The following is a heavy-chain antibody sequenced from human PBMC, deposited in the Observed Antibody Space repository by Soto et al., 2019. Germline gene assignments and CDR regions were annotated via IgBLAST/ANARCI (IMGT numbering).Heavy chain of an antibody. D-gene: IGHD1-26*01. CDR3: ARPVGATTPALRY. Sequence: QVPLVQSGAEVKKPGASVKVSCKASGYTFTGYYMHWVRQAPGQGLEWMGWINPNSGGTNYAQKFQGWVTMTRDTSISTAYMELSRLRSDDTAVYYCARPVGATTPALRYWGQGTLVTVSS. CDR2: INPNSGGT. J-gene: IGHJ4*02. V-gene: IGHV1-2*04. CDR1: GYTFTGYY.